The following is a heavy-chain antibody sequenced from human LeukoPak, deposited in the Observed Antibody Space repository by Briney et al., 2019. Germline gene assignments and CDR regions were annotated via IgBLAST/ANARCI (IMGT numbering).Heavy chain of an antibody. CDR1: GGSFSGYY. CDR2: INHSGST. J-gene: IGHJ1*01. Sequence: SETLSLTCAVYGGSFSGYYWSWIRQPPGKGLEWIGEINHSGSTSYNPPLKSRVTISVDTSKNQFSLQLNSVTPEDTAVYYCTRTKDGYFQNWGQGTLVSVSS. CDR3: TRTKDGYFQN. V-gene: IGHV4-34*01.